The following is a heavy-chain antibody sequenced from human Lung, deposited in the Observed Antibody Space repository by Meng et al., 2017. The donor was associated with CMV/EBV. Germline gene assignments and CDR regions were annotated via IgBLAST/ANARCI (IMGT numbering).Heavy chain of an antibody. J-gene: IGHJ6*02. Sequence: GESXKISCATSGFTFSSYWMSWVRQARGKGLEWVANIKQDGSEKYYVDSVKGRFTISRDNAKNSLYLQMNSLRAEDTAVYYCARVRYSKGMGYYYGMDVWXQGTXVTVSS. D-gene: IGHD3-16*02. CDR3: ARVRYSKGMGYYYGMDV. CDR1: GFTFSSYW. V-gene: IGHV3-7*01. CDR2: IKQDGSEK.